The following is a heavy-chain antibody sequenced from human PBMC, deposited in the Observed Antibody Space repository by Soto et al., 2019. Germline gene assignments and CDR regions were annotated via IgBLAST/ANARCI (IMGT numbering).Heavy chain of an antibody. CDR3: ARGQSCSGGSCYDDAFDI. Sequence: GGSLRLSCAASVFTFSSYAMHLVRQAPGKGLEWVAVLSYDGSNKYYADSVKGRFTISRYNSKNTLYLQMNSLRAEDTAVYYCARGQSCSGGSCYDDAFDIWGQGTLVAVSS. J-gene: IGHJ3*02. D-gene: IGHD2-15*01. CDR2: LSYDGSNK. V-gene: IGHV3-30-3*01. CDR1: VFTFSSYA.